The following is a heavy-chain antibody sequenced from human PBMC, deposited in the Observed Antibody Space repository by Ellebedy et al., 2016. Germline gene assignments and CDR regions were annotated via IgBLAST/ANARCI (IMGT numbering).Heavy chain of an antibody. J-gene: IGHJ4*02. CDR1: GFTFRNYA. CDR3: AKETLGYSGIFDY. V-gene: IGHV3-30-3*01. Sequence: GESLKISXAASGFTFRNYALHWVRQAPGKGLEPVAVISYDGSHKYYTDSEKGRFTISRDNSKNTLFLQMNSLRAEDTAVYYCAKETLGYSGIFDYWGQGTLVITVSS. D-gene: IGHD5-12*01. CDR2: ISYDGSHK.